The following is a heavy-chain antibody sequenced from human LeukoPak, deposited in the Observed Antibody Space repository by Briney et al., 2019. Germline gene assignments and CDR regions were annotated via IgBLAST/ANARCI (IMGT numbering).Heavy chain of an antibody. J-gene: IGHJ4*02. CDR3: AQQDF. CDR1: GFTFSSYS. Sequence: SGGSLGVFCAASGFTFSSYSMNWVRQAPGKWLVLVSFITTTPSHIYYTDSLKRRFTLSRANSNDSLYLQLNTLRAEVTAVYYCAQQDFWGQGTLVPVSS. CDR2: ITTTPSHI. V-gene: IGHV3-21*01.